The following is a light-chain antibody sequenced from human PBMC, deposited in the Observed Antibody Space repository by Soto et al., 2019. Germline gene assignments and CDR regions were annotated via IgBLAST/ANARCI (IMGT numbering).Light chain of an antibody. J-gene: IGKJ1*01. CDR1: QIVSSY. CDR3: QQYGSSPWT. Sequence: IVLWQPPANKSFSPGGRGALSCRASQIVSSYLAWYQQKPGQAPRLLIYDVSSRATGIPDRFSGSGSGTEFTLTISRLEPEDFAVYYCQQYGSSPWTFGQGTKAAIK. V-gene: IGKV3-20*01. CDR2: DVS.